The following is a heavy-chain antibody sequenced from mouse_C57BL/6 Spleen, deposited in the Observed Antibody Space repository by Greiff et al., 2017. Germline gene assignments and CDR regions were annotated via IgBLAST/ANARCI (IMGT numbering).Heavy chain of an antibody. V-gene: IGHV1-82*01. J-gene: IGHJ4*01. CDR2: IYPGDGDT. CDR1: GYAFSSSW. Sequence: VKLVESGPELAKPGASVKISCKASGYAFSSSWMNWVKQRPGKGLEWIGRIYPGDGDTNYNGKFKGKATLTADKSSSTAYMQLSSLTSEDSAVYFCARSHAMDYWGQGTSVTVSS. CDR3: ARSHAMDY.